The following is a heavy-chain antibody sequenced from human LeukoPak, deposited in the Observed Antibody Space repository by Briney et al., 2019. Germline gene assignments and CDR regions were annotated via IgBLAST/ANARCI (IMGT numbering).Heavy chain of an antibody. J-gene: IGHJ4*02. CDR2: IKQDGSEK. CDR3: ARVVDDTSVYRPFDY. V-gene: IGHV3-7*01. CDR1: GFTFTSHW. D-gene: IGHD3-22*01. Sequence: GGSLRLSCAASGFTFTSHWMSRVRQAPGKGLEWVAQIKQDGSEKYYVDSLKDRFTISRDNGKNSLHLQMNSLRAEDTAVYYCARVVDDTSVYRPFDYWGQGTLVTVSS.